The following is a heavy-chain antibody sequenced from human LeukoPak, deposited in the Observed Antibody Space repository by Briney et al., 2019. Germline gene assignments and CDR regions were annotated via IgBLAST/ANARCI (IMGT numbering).Heavy chain of an antibody. J-gene: IGHJ3*02. Sequence: GGSLRLSCAASGFTFSNYAMNWVRQAPGKGLEWVSVIYSGGSTYYADSVKGRFTISRDNSKNTLYLQMNSLRAEDTAAYYCARGSDVGAFDIWGQGTMVTVSS. CDR3: ARGSDVGAFDI. V-gene: IGHV3-53*01. CDR1: GFTFSNYA. CDR2: IYSGGST.